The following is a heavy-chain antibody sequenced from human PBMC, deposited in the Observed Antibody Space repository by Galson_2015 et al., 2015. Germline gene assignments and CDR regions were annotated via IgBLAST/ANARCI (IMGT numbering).Heavy chain of an antibody. CDR1: GYTFSAYG. Sequence: SVKVSCKASGYTFSAYGLHWLRQAPGQRLEWMGWINPGTGDTYFSQKFQDRVSITGDTFASTAYMELSGLRSEDTAVYSCARADSPVVGWYFFDYWGQGTLVTVSS. CDR3: ARADSPVVGWYFFDY. D-gene: IGHD6-19*01. V-gene: IGHV1-3*01. J-gene: IGHJ4*02. CDR2: INPGTGDT.